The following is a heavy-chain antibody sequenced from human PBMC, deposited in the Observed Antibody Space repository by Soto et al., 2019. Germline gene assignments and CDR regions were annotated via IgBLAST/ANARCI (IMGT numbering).Heavy chain of an antibody. J-gene: IGHJ6*04. D-gene: IGHD1-1*01. CDR1: GYTFTGYY. V-gene: IGHV1-2*04. CDR2: INPNSGGT. Sequence: ASVKVSCKTSGYTFTGYYMHWVRQAPGQGLEWMGWINPNSGGTNYAQKFQGWVTKTRDTSISTAYIELSTLRSDDTAVYYCATGRAVGGKGHWLRMDHWGEGTTVTVSS. CDR3: ATGRAVGGKGHWLRMDH.